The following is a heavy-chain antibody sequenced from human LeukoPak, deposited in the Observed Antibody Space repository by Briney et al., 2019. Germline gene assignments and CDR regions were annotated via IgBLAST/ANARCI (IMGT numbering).Heavy chain of an antibody. Sequence: GGSLRLSCAASGSPLGTYAMSWVRQAPGKGLEWVSSIRASDGSTYYADSVKGRFAISRDNSKNTLYLQMNSLRAEDTAVYYCAKDVYGDYGGLDYWGQGTLVTVSS. V-gene: IGHV3-23*01. J-gene: IGHJ4*02. CDR2: IRASDGST. CDR1: GSPLGTYA. CDR3: AKDVYGDYGGLDY. D-gene: IGHD4-17*01.